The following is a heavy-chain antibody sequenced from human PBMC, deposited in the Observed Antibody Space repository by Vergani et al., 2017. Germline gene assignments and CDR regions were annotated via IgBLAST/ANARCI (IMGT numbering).Heavy chain of an antibody. D-gene: IGHD5-24*01. Sequence: QVQLVESGGGVVQPGRSLRLSCAASGFTFSDYYMSWIRQAPGKGLEWVSYISSSSSYTNYADSVKGRFTISRDNAKNSLYLQMNSLRAEDTAVYYCARGGYNLPTNYWGQGTLVTVSS. CDR1: GFTFSDYY. J-gene: IGHJ4*02. V-gene: IGHV3-11*06. CDR2: ISSSSSYT. CDR3: ARGGYNLPTNY.